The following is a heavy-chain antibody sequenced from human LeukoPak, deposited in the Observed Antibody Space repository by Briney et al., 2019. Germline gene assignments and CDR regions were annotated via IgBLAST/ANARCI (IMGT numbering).Heavy chain of an antibody. V-gene: IGHV3-23*01. D-gene: IGHD2-15*01. CDR1: GFTFSNYA. CDR2: ISGSGGST. CDR3: ARITGGVVVAATRWYFDL. Sequence: PGGSLRLSCAASGFTFSNYAMSWVRQAPGKGLEWVSAISGSGGSTYYADSVKGRFTISRDNSKNTLYLQMNSLRAEDTAVYYCARITGGVVVAATRWYFDLWGRGTLVTVSS. J-gene: IGHJ2*01.